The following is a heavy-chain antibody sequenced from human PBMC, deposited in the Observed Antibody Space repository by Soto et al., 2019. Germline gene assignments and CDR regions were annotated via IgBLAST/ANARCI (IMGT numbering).Heavy chain of an antibody. CDR1: GYIFTGYY. V-gene: IGHV1-2*02. CDR2: INTKTGGT. CDR3: ATDKVAFDM. J-gene: IGHJ3*02. D-gene: IGHD3-9*01. Sequence: WASVKVSCEAAGYIFTGYYIQWVRQAPGQGLEWMGWINTKTGGTKYAQKFQGRVTMTRDTSINTAYMEVSRLRSDDTAVYYCATDKVAFDMWGQGTMVTVSS.